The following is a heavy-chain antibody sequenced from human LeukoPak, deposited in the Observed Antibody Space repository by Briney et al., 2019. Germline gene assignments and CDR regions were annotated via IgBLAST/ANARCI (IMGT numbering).Heavy chain of an antibody. CDR1: GFTFSSYG. Sequence: GGSLRLYCAASGFTFSSYGMSWVRQGPGNGLEWVSAISGSGGSTYYAYSVKGLFTISRDNSKNSLYLQMNSLRAEDTAVYYFAKEGSGYYFGSAFDIWGQGTMVTVSS. J-gene: IGHJ3*02. V-gene: IGHV3-23*01. D-gene: IGHD3-22*01. CDR2: ISGSGGST. CDR3: AKEGSGYYFGSAFDI.